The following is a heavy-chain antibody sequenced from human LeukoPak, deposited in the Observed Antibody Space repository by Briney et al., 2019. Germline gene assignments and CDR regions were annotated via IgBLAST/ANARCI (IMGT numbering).Heavy chain of an antibody. V-gene: IGHV4-38-2*01. Sequence: SETLSLTCAVSGLSISSGYYWGWIRQPPGKGLEWIGRIYHSGSSYYNPSLRSRVAMSVDTSRNQFSLKLTSVTVADTAVYYCARGSQSFYYDSSGYPFDSWGQGTLVTVSS. D-gene: IGHD3-22*01. CDR1: GLSISSGYY. J-gene: IGHJ4*02. CDR3: ARGSQSFYYDSSGYPFDS. CDR2: IYHSGSS.